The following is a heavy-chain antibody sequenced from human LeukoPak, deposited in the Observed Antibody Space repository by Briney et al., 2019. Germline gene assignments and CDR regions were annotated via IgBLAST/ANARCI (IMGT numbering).Heavy chain of an antibody. J-gene: IGHJ5*02. V-gene: IGHV4-34*01. CDR1: GGSFSGYY. D-gene: IGHD3-16*01. CDR2: INHSGST. CDR3: ARTRSRGLNWFDP. Sequence: SETLSLTCAVYGGSFSGYYWSWIRQPPGKGLEWIGEINHSGSTNYNPSLKSRVTISVDTSKNQFSLKLSSVTAADTAVYYCARTRSRGLNWFDPWGQGTLVTVSS.